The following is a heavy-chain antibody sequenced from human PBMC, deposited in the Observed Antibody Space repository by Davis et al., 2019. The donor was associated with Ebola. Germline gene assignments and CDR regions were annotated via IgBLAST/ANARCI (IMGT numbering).Heavy chain of an antibody. Sequence: PGGSLRLSCAASGFTFSSYWMHWVRQAPGKGLVWVSRTNSDGSSTSYADSVKGRFTISRDNAKNTLYLQMNSLRAEDTAVYYCARDPQYYYDSSGYYGVYYYYGMDVWGQGTTVTVSS. CDR3: ARDPQYYYDSSGYYGVYYYYGMDV. D-gene: IGHD3-22*01. CDR2: TNSDGSST. CDR1: GFTFSSYW. V-gene: IGHV3-74*01. J-gene: IGHJ6*02.